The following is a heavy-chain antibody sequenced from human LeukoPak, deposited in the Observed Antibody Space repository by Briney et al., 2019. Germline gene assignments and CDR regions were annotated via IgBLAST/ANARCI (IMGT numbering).Heavy chain of an antibody. D-gene: IGHD3-22*01. CDR1: GGSISSSSYY. V-gene: IGHV4-39*01. CDR3: ARLGTYYYDSSGYSRKNNWFDP. J-gene: IGHJ5*02. CDR2: MYYSGST. Sequence: SETLSLTCAASGGSISSSSYYWGWIRQPPGKGLEWIGSMYYSGSTYYNPSLKSRVTISVDTSKNQFSLKLSSVTAADTAVYYCARLGTYYYDSSGYSRKNNWFDPWGQGTLVTVSS.